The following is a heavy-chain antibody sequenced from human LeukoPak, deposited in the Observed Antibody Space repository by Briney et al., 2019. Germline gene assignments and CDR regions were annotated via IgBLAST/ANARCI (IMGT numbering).Heavy chain of an antibody. CDR2: IYPGDSDT. V-gene: IGHV5-51*01. CDR3: ARRGHYYDSSGYYDY. Sequence: GESLKISCQGSGYSFTSYWIGWVRQMPGKGLEWMGIIYPGDSDTRYSPSFQGQVTISADKSISTAYLQWSSLKASDTAMYYCARRGHYYDSSGYYDYWGQGTLVTVSS. D-gene: IGHD3-22*01. J-gene: IGHJ4*02. CDR1: GYSFTSYW.